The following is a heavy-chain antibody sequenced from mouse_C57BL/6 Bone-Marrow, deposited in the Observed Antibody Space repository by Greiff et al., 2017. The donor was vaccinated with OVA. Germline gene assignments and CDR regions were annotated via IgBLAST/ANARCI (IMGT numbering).Heavy chain of an antibody. CDR1: GFTFSDYY. Sequence: EVQRVESEGGLVQPGSSMKLSCTASGFTFSDYYMAWVRQVPEKGLEWVANINYDGSSTYYLDSLKSRFIISRDNAKNILYLQLSSLKSEDTATYYCARALYYAMDYWGQGTSVTVSS. CDR2: INYDGSST. CDR3: ARALYYAMDY. V-gene: IGHV5-16*01. J-gene: IGHJ4*01.